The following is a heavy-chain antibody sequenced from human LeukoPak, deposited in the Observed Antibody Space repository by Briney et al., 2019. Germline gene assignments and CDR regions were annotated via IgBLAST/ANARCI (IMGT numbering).Heavy chain of an antibody. D-gene: IGHD3-3*01. Sequence: SETLSLTRTVSGGSISSGDYYWSWIRQPPGKGLEWIGYIYYSGSTYYNPSLKSRVTISVGTSKNQFSLKLSSVTAADTAVYYCARGLYYDFWSGSHYGMDVWGQGTTVTVSS. J-gene: IGHJ6*02. CDR3: ARGLYYDFWSGSHYGMDV. V-gene: IGHV4-30-4*01. CDR1: GGSISSGDYY. CDR2: IYYSGST.